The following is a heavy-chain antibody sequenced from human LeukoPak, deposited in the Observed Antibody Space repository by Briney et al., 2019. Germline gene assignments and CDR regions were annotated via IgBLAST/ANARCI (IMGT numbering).Heavy chain of an antibody. CDR2: MNPNNGNT. V-gene: IGHV1-8*01. CDR3: TRGSSGRRDN. CDR1: AYTFTSCD. Sequence: ASVTVCFTSSAYTFTSCDINWVRQAPGQGLEWMGWMNPNNGNTGYGQSFQGRITMTRDIAIGTAYMELSNLTSEDTAIYYCTRGSSGRRDNWGQGTLVTVSA. J-gene: IGHJ4*02. D-gene: IGHD6-19*01.